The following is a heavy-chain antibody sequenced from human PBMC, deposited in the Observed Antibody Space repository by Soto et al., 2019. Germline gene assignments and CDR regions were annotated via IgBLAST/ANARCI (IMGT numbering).Heavy chain of an antibody. Sequence: EVQLVESGGGLVKPGGSLRLSCAASGFMFTSAFMSWVRQTPGKGLEWVARIKSKSAGGTIDYAAPVKGRFTISTDDYENTVSLQLNSLKADDTALYYCTTGDYWGQGILVIVSS. CDR3: TTGDY. J-gene: IGHJ4*02. CDR1: GFMFTSAF. V-gene: IGHV3-15*01. CDR2: IKSKSAGGTI.